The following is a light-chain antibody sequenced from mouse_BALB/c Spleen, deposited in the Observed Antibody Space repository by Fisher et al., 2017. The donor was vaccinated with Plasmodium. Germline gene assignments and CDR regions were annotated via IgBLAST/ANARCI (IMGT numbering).Light chain of an antibody. Sequence: DIVMTQSTATLSVTPGDRVSLSCRASQSISNHLHWYQQRSHGSPRLLIKYTSQSISGIPSRFSGSGSGTDFTLSINSVETEDFGVYFCQQSNSWPLTFGAGTKLELK. CDR1: QSISNH. V-gene: IGKV5-45*01. J-gene: IGKJ5*01. CDR3: QQSNSWPLT. CDR2: YTS.